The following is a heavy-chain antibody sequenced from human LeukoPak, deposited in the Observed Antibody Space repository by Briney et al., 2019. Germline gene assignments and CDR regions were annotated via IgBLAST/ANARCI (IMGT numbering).Heavy chain of an antibody. CDR3: ARVSDDSGWNFDY. CDR2: INAANGNT. V-gene: IGHV1-3*01. D-gene: IGHD6-19*01. Sequence: ASVKVSCKASGYTFTTYNVHWVRQAPGQRPEWMGWINAANGNTKSSQKFQGRVTITRDTSATTAYMELSSLRSEDTAVYYCARVSDDSGWNFDYWGQGTLVTVSS. CDR1: GYTFTTYN. J-gene: IGHJ4*02.